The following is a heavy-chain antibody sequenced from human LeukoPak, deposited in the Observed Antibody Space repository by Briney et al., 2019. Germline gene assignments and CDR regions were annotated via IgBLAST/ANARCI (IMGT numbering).Heavy chain of an antibody. CDR3: AKDNYYDSSGYYFDAFDI. Sequence: GGSLRLSCAASGFTFSDYYMSWIRQAPGKGLEWVSAISGSGGSTYYADSVKGRFTISRDNSKNTLYLQMNSLRAEDTAVYYCAKDNYYDSSGYYFDAFDIWGQGTMVTVSS. CDR1: GFTFSDYY. V-gene: IGHV3-23*01. CDR2: ISGSGGST. J-gene: IGHJ3*02. D-gene: IGHD3-22*01.